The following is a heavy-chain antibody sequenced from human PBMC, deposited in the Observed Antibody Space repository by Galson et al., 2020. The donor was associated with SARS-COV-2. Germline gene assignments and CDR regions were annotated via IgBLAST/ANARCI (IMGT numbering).Heavy chain of an antibody. D-gene: IGHD1-1*01. CDR1: GFTFSTSG. CDR2: INFAGDNI. J-gene: IGHJ6*03. CDR3: AKAGDYYYYRAV. Sequence: QLGESLKISCAASGFTFSTSGMHWVRQAPGKGLEWLTFINFAGDNIYSADSVKGRFTISRDNSKNILYLQMNSLTTEDSGVYYCAKAGDYYYYRAVWGKGATVTISS. V-gene: IGHV3-30*02.